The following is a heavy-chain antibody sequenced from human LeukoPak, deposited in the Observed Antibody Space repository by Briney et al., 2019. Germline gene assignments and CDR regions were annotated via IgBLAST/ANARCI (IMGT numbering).Heavy chain of an antibody. CDR2: INPNSGGT. Sequence: ASVKVSCKASGYTFTGYYMHWVRQAPGQGLEWMGWINPNSGGTNYAQKFQGRVTMTRDTSISTAYMELSRLRSDDTAVYYCASLGRYSSSWYDAFDIWGQGTMVTVSS. CDR3: ASLGRYSSSWYDAFDI. V-gene: IGHV1-2*02. D-gene: IGHD6-13*01. J-gene: IGHJ3*02. CDR1: GYTFTGYY.